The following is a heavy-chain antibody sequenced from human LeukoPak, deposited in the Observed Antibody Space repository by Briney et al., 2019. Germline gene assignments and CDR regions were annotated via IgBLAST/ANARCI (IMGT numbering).Heavy chain of an antibody. CDR3: AKDGTPWSYRRFYFDY. V-gene: IGHV3-30*18. D-gene: IGHD1-26*01. CDR1: GFTFSSYG. J-gene: IGHJ4*02. Sequence: GGSLRLSCAASGFTFSSYGMHWVRQAPGKGLEWVAVISYDGSNKYYADSVKGRFTISRDNSKNTLYLQMNSLRAEDTAVYYCAKDGTPWSYRRFYFDYWGQGTLVTVSS. CDR2: ISYDGSNK.